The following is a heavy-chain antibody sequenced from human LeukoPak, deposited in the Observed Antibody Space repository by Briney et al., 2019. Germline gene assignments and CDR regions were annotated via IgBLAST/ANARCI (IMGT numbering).Heavy chain of an antibody. J-gene: IGHJ4*02. CDR1: GFTFSSYG. CDR2: IWYDGSNT. CDR3: ARERYTSAWYFDS. V-gene: IGHV3-33*08. Sequence: GGSLRLSCAASGFTFSSYGMHWVRQAPGKGLEWVAVIWYDGSNTYLAASVKGRFTISRDNSKNTLYLQMNSLRAEDTAVYYCARERYTSAWYFDSWGQGTLVTVSS. D-gene: IGHD6-19*01.